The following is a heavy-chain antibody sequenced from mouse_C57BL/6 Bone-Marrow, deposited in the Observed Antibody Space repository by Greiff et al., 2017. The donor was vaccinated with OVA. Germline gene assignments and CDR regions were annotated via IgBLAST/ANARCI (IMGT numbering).Heavy chain of an antibody. CDR3: ARVEGVGFFAY. CDR1: GYTFTSYD. D-gene: IGHD1-1*01. V-gene: IGHV1-85*01. J-gene: IGHJ3*01. Sequence: VQLQQSGPELVKPGASVKLSCKASGYTFTSYDINWVKQRPGQGLEWIGWIYPRDGSTTYNEKIKGNATLTVDTSSSTAYMELPSLTSEYSAVYFCARVEGVGFFAYWGQGTLVTVSA. CDR2: IYPRDGST.